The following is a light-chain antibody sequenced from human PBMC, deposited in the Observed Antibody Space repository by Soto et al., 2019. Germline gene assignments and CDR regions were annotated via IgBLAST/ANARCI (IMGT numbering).Light chain of an antibody. Sequence: DNQMTQSPSSLSASVGDRVTITCRASQSISNYLNWYQKKPGKAPKLLIYAAASLQSGVPSRFSGSGSGTDFTLTISSLQPEDFATYYCQQSYSNPWTFGPGTKVDIK. CDR2: AAA. CDR3: QQSYSNPWT. J-gene: IGKJ3*01. CDR1: QSISNY. V-gene: IGKV1-39*01.